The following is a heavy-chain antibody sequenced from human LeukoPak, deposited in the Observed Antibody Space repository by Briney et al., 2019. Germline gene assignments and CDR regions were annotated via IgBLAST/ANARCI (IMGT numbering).Heavy chain of an antibody. Sequence: PSETLSLTCTVSGGSLSSYFWSWIRQPAGKELDWMGRIYTSGSTNYNPSLMSRVTMSVDTSKNQFSLKLSSVTAADTAVYYCARAPKKANCSSTSCYIQGDAFDIWGQGTMVTVSS. D-gene: IGHD2-2*02. J-gene: IGHJ3*02. CDR3: ARAPKKANCSSTSCYIQGDAFDI. CDR1: GGSLSSYF. CDR2: IYTSGST. V-gene: IGHV4-4*07.